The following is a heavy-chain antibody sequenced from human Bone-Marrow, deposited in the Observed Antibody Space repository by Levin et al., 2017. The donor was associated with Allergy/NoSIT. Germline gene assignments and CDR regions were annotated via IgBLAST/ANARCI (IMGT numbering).Heavy chain of an antibody. Sequence: QPGGSLRLSCAASGFTFSSYAMSWVRQAPGKGLEWVSAISDSGGRTYYTDSVKGRFTISRDNSKNTLYLQMNSLRAEDTAVYYCAKEKSGSYSSYWGQGTLVTVSS. V-gene: IGHV3-23*01. CDR2: ISDSGGRT. D-gene: IGHD1-26*01. J-gene: IGHJ4*02. CDR1: GFTFSSYA. CDR3: AKEKSGSYSSY.